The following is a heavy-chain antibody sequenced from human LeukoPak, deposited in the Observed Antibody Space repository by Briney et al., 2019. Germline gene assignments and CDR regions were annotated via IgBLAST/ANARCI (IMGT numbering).Heavy chain of an antibody. Sequence: GGSLRLSCAASGFTFSTYWMHWVRQAPGKGLVWVSRIKSGGSTSYADSVKGRFTISRDNAKNTLSLQMNSLRPEDTGVYYCARAPSEIGGYYPEYFRHWGQGILVTVSS. D-gene: IGHD3-3*01. V-gene: IGHV3-74*01. CDR2: IKSGGST. CDR3: ARAPSEIGGYYPEYFRH. CDR1: GFTFSTYW. J-gene: IGHJ1*01.